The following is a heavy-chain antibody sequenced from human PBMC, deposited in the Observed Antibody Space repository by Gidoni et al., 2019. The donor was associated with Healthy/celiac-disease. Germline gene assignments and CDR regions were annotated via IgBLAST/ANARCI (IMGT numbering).Heavy chain of an antibody. CDR2: INSDGSST. D-gene: IGHD2-21*02. V-gene: IGHV3-74*01. J-gene: IGHJ1*01. Sequence: EVQLVESGGGLVQPGGSLRLSCAASGFTFSSYWMHWVRQAPGKGLVWVSRINSDGSSTSYADSVKGRFTISRDNAKNTLYLQMNSLRAEDTAVYYCASSDPRAYCGGDSCFQHWGQGTLVTVSS. CDR3: ASSDPRAYCGGDSCFQH. CDR1: GFTFSSYW.